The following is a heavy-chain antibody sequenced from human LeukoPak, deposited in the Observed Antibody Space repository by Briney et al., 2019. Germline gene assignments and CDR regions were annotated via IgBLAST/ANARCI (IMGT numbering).Heavy chain of an antibody. Sequence: SETLSLTCAVYGGSFSGYYWSWIRQPPGKGLEWIGEINHSGSTNYNPSLKSRVTISVDTSKNQFSLKLSSVTAADTAVYYCARTDPYYYYYMDVWGQGTLVTVSS. CDR3: ARTDPYYYYYMDV. J-gene: IGHJ6*03. V-gene: IGHV4-34*01. CDR1: GGSFSGYY. CDR2: INHSGST.